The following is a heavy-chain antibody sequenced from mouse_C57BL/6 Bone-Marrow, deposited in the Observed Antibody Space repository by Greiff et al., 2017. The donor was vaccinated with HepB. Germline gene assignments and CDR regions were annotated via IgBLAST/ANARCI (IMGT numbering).Heavy chain of an antibody. CDR2: IDPSDSYT. J-gene: IGHJ3*01. CDR1: GYTFTSYW. V-gene: IGHV1-50*01. CDR3: ARGELWLRRWAWFAY. D-gene: IGHD2-2*01. Sequence: QVQLQQPGAELVKPGASVKLSCKASGYTFTSYWMQWVKQRPGQGLEWIGEIDPSDSYTNYNQKFKGKATLTVDTSSSTAYMQLSSLTSEDSAVYYCARGELWLRRWAWFAYWGQGTLVTVSA.